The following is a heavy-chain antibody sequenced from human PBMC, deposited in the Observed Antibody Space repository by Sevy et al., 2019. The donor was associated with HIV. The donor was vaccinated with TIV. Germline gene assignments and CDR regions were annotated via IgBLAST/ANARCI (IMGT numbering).Heavy chain of an antibody. CDR1: GGTFSSYA. CDR3: ASGGGYDILTGLNYYYMDV. J-gene: IGHJ6*03. V-gene: IGHV1-69*06. D-gene: IGHD3-9*01. Sequence: ASVKVSCKASGGTFSSYAISWVRQAPGQGLEWMGGIFPIFGTANYAQKFQGRVTITADKSTSTAYMELSSLRSEDTAVYYCASGGGYDILTGLNYYYMDVWGKGTTVTVSS. CDR2: IFPIFGTA.